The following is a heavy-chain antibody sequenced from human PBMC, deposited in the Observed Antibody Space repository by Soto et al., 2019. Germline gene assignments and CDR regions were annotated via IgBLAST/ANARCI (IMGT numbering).Heavy chain of an antibody. Sequence: EVQLVESGGGLVKPGGSLRLSCAASGFTFSNAWMSWVRQAPGKGLEWVGRIKSKTDGGTTDYAAPVKGRFAISRDDSKNTLYLQMNSLKTEDTAVYYCTTGRYYYGMDVWGQGTTVTVSS. CDR1: GFTFSNAW. CDR3: TTGRYYYGMDV. V-gene: IGHV3-15*01. J-gene: IGHJ6*02. CDR2: IKSKTDGGTT.